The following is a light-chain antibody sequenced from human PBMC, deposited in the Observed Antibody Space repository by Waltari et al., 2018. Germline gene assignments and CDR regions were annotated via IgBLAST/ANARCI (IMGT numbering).Light chain of an antibody. Sequence: DIQMTKSPSTLSAYVGDRVTITCRASESISNWLAWYQQKPGKAPKVLIHKASSLESGVPSRFSGSGSATEFTLTISNLQPDDFATYYCQQYDSFWTFGQGTKVEIK. J-gene: IGKJ1*01. CDR1: ESISNW. CDR2: KAS. CDR3: QQYDSFWT. V-gene: IGKV1-5*03.